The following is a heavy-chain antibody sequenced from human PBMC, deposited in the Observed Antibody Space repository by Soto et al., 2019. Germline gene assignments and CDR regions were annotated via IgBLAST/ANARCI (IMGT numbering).Heavy chain of an antibody. D-gene: IGHD1-1*01. J-gene: IGHJ4*02. CDR2: MYHSGST. CDR1: GGSISSGGYS. V-gene: IGHV4-30-2*01. Sequence: SETLSLTCAVSGGSISSGGYSWSWIRQPPGKGLEWIGYMYHSGSTYYNPSLKNRVTISIDRSKNQFSLKLSSVTAADTAVYYCASKPSNWNTWMIYWGPGIQVTVSS. CDR3: ASKPSNWNTWMIY.